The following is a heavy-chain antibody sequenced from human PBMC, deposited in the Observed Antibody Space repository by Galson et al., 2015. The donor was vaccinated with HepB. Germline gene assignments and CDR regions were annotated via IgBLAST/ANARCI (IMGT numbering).Heavy chain of an antibody. Sequence: SLRLSCAASGFTFSSYAMSWVRQAPGKGLEWVSAISGSGGSTYYADSVKGRFTISRDNSKNTLYLQMNSLRAEDTAVYYCAKDQDWWEQQLVDYFDYWGQGTLVTVSS. D-gene: IGHD6-13*01. J-gene: IGHJ4*02. CDR2: ISGSGGST. CDR1: GFTFSSYA. V-gene: IGHV3-23*01. CDR3: AKDQDWWEQQLVDYFDY.